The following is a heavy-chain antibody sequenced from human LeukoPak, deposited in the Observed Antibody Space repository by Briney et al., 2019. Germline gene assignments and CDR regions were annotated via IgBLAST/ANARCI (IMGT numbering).Heavy chain of an antibody. CDR3: ARAMYYYDSSGYYYNWFDP. J-gene: IGHJ5*02. CDR1: GYTFTSYG. Sequence: ASVKVSCKASGYTFTSYGISWVRQAPGQGLEWMGWISAYNGNTNYAQKLRGRVTMTTDTSTSTAYMELRSLRSDDTAVYYCARAMYYYDSSGYYYNWFDPWGQGTLVTVSS. D-gene: IGHD3-22*01. CDR2: ISAYNGNT. V-gene: IGHV1-18*01.